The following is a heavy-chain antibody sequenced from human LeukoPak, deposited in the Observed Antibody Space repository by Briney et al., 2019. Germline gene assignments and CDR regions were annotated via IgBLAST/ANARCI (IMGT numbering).Heavy chain of an antibody. D-gene: IGHD3-16*02. V-gene: IGHV3-7*01. CDR2: IKQDGSEK. Sequence: GGSLRLSCVVSGFTFSSYWMSWVRQAPGKGLEWVANIKQDGSEKYYVDSVKGRFTISRDNAKNSLYLQMNSLRAEDTAVYYCARSPSYYDYVWGSYRYKEATDYWAREPWSPSPQ. CDR3: ARSPSYYDYVWGSYRYKEATDY. J-gene: IGHJ4*02. CDR1: GFTFSSYW.